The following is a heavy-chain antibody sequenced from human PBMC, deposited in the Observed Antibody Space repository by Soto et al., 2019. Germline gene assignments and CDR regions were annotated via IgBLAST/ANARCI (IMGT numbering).Heavy chain of an antibody. CDR1: GFTFSSYA. CDR3: AKGIDYSNYPTINWFDP. V-gene: IGHV3-23*01. J-gene: IGHJ5*02. D-gene: IGHD4-4*01. CDR2: ISGSGGST. Sequence: GGSLRLSCAASGFTFSSYAMSWVRQAPGKGLEWVSAISGSGGSTYYADSVKGRFTISRDNSKNTLYLQMNSLRAEDTAVYYCAKGIDYSNYPTINWFDPWGQGTLVTVS.